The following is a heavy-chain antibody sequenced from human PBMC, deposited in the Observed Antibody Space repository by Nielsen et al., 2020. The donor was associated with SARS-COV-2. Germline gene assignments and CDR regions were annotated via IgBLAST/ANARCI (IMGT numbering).Heavy chain of an antibody. CDR1: GFTFDDYA. CDR2: ISWNSGSI. V-gene: IGHV3-9*01. CDR3: AKLGGDYSYDNGMDV. J-gene: IGHJ6*02. Sequence: GGSPRLSCAASGFTFDDYAMHWVRQAPGKGLEWVSGISWNSGSIGYADSVKGRFTISRDNAKNSLYLQMNSLRAEDTALYYCAKLGGDYSYDNGMDVWGQGTTVTVSS. D-gene: IGHD5-18*01.